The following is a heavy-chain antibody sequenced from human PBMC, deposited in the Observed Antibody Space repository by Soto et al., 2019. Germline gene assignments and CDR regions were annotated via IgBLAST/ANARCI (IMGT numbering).Heavy chain of an antibody. D-gene: IGHD5-18*01. V-gene: IGHV3-30-3*01. CDR3: VRVGSGYSYGNGMDG. Sequence: PRESXRLSCLTSVFGFSVYSMHWVRQAPGKGLDWVAVIKHDGSEIYYADYVNGRFTISKDDSKNTLHLQMNALRVDDTALYYCVRVGSGYSYGNGMDGWGQGTTVTVSS. CDR1: VFGFSVYS. J-gene: IGHJ6*02. CDR2: IKHDGSEI.